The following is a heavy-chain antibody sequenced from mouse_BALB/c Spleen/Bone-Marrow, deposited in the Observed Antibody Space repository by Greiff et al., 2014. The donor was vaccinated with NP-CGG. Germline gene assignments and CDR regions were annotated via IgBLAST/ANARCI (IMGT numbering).Heavy chain of an antibody. Sequence: EVKLVESGPELVKPGASVKMSCKASGYTFTSYVMHWVKQTPGQGLEWIGYINPYNDGTKYNEKFKGKATLTSDKSSSTAYMELSSLTSEDSAVYYCAREGVDYFDYWGQGTTLTVSS. CDR3: AREGVDYFDY. J-gene: IGHJ2*01. V-gene: IGHV1-14*01. CDR2: INPYNDGT. CDR1: GYTFTSYV.